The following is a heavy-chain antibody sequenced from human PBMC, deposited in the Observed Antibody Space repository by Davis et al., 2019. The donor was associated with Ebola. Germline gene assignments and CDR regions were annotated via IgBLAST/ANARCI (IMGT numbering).Heavy chain of an antibody. CDR3: ARVIYDSSGLHWFDP. CDR2: ISWNSGSI. D-gene: IGHD3-22*01. V-gene: IGHV3-9*01. Sequence: SLKISCAASGFTFDDYAMHWVRQAPGKGLEWVSGISWNSGSIGYADSVKGRFTISRHNSKNTLYLQMNSLRAEDTAVYYCARVIYDSSGLHWFDPWGQGTLVTVSS. CDR1: GFTFDDYA. J-gene: IGHJ5*02.